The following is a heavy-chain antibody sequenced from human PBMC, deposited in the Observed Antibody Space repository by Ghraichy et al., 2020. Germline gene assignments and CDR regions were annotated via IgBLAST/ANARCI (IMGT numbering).Heavy chain of an antibody. Sequence: GGSLRLSCAASGFTFTDYWMHWVRQAPGKGLVWVSRIYIDESSATYADSVKGRFTISRDNAKDTLFLQMNSLRVDDTAIYYCASSGVTSYYGTALDYWGQGNLVTVSS. J-gene: IGHJ4*02. D-gene: IGHD1-26*01. CDR1: GFTFTDYW. CDR3: ASSGVTSYYGTALDY. CDR2: IYIDESSA. V-gene: IGHV3-74*01.